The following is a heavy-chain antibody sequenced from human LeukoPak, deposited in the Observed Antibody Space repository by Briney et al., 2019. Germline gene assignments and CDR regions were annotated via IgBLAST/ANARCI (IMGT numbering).Heavy chain of an antibody. CDR1: GFTFSSYG. CDR3: AKLSDWYGGNPLGY. J-gene: IGHJ4*02. V-gene: IGHV3-30*18. CDR2: ISYDGSNK. D-gene: IGHD4-23*01. Sequence: GGSLRLSCAASGFTFSSYGMHWVRQAPGKGLEWVAVISYDGSNKYYADSVKGRFTISRDNSKNTLYLQMNGLRAEDTAVYYCAKLSDWYGGNPLGYWGQGTLVTVSS.